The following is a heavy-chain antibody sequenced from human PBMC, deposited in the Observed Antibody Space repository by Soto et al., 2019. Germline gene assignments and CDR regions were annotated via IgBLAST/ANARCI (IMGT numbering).Heavy chain of an antibody. Sequence: SETLSLTCTVSGGSISSYYWSWIRQPPGKGLEWIGYIYYSGSTNYNPSLKSRVTISVDTSKNQFSLKLSSVTAADTAVYYCARAWSRGGDCYHFDYWGQGTLVTVSS. CDR2: IYYSGST. CDR1: GGSISSYY. D-gene: IGHD2-21*01. J-gene: IGHJ4*02. CDR3: ARAWSRGGDCYHFDY. V-gene: IGHV4-59*01.